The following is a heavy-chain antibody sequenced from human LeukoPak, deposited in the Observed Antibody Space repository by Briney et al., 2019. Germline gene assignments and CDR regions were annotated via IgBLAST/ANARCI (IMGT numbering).Heavy chain of an antibody. Sequence: GGSLRLSCAASGFTFSSYSMNWVRQAPGKGLEWVSSISSSSSYIYYGDSVKGRFTISRDNAKNSLYLQMNSLRVEDTAVYYCAGGSGGYYQSWGQGTLVTVSS. D-gene: IGHD3-10*01. CDR1: GFTFSSYS. V-gene: IGHV3-21*01. CDR2: ISSSSSYI. CDR3: AGGSGGYYQS. J-gene: IGHJ5*02.